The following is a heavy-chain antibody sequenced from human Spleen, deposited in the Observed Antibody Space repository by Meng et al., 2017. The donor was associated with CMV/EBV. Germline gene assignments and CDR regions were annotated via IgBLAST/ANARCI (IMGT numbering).Heavy chain of an antibody. CDR3: ARSVSYSSSWFGY. CDR1: GGSFSGYY. Sequence: GAVYGGSFSGYYWRWIRQPPGKGLEWIGEINHSGSTNYNPSLKSRVTISVDTSKNQFSLKLSSVTAADTAVYYCARSVSYSSSWFGYWGQGTLVTVSS. J-gene: IGHJ4*02. V-gene: IGHV4-34*01. CDR2: INHSGST. D-gene: IGHD6-13*01.